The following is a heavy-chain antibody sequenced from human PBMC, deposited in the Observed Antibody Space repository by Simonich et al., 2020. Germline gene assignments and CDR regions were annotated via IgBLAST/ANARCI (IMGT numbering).Heavy chain of an antibody. Sequence: QVQLQESGPGLVKPSETLSLTCTVSGGSISSYYWSWIRQPPGKGLEWIGYIYYSGSTNYNPSLKSRVTISVDTSKNQFSLKLSSVTAADTAVYYCARDRGLGWFDPWGQGTLVTVSS. CDR2: IYYSGST. CDR1: GGSISSYY. J-gene: IGHJ5*02. D-gene: IGHD5-12*01. CDR3: ARDRGLGWFDP. V-gene: IGHV4-59*12.